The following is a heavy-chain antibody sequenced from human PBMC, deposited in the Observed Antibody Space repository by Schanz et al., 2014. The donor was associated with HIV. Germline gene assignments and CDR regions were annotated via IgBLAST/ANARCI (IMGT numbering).Heavy chain of an antibody. CDR2: ISHSGTT. J-gene: IGHJ6*02. CDR1: GGSFSGYF. Sequence: QVQLHQSGAGLLKPSETLSLTCAVYGGSFSGYFWSWVRQSPGKGLEWIGEISHSGTTNYNPSLRTRVGMAVDTSKKMFALNVKSMTAADTAVYYCARGPFPGYSTSEFYYYSGLDVWGLGTPVTVSS. D-gene: IGHD6-13*01. CDR3: ARGPFPGYSTSEFYYYSGLDV. V-gene: IGHV4-34*01.